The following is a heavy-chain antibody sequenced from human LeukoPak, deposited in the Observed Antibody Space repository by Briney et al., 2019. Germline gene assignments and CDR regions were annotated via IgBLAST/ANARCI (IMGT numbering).Heavy chain of an antibody. D-gene: IGHD6-19*01. CDR1: GYTFTSYD. Sequence: GASVKVSCKASGYTFTSYDINWVRQATGQGLEWMGWMNPNSGNTGYAQKFQGRVTMTRNTPISTAYMELSSLRSEDTAVYYCARLHSSGWYGGDAFDIWGQGTMVTVSS. J-gene: IGHJ3*02. CDR2: MNPNSGNT. CDR3: ARLHSSGWYGGDAFDI. V-gene: IGHV1-8*01.